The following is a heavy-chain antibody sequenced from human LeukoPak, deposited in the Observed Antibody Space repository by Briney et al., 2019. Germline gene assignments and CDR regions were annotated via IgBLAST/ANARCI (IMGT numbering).Heavy chain of an antibody. V-gene: IGHV1-69*13. D-gene: IGHD2-2*01. CDR2: IIPMFGTA. J-gene: IGHJ6*03. CDR1: GGTFSSYA. CDR3: ARDGCRSSSCYRDGYYYYYYKDV. Sequence: SVKVSCKASGGTFSSYAISWVRQAPGQGLEWMGGIIPMFGTANYAQKFQGRVTITADESTSTAYMELSSLRSEDTAVYYCARDGCRSSSCYRDGYYYYYYKDVWGKGTTVTVSS.